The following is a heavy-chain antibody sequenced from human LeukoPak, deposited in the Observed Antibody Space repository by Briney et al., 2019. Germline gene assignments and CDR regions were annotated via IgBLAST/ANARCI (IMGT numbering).Heavy chain of an antibody. CDR3: ARSGTGGLWSGYYDDY. D-gene: IGHD3-3*01. J-gene: IGHJ4*02. CDR1: GFTFSSYW. Sequence: GGSLRLSCAASGFTFSSYWMSWVRQAPGKGLEWVANIKQDGSEKYYVDSVKGRFTISRDNAKNSLYLQMNSLRAEDTAVYYCARSGTGGLWSGYYDDYWGQGTLVTVSS. V-gene: IGHV3-7*01. CDR2: IKQDGSEK.